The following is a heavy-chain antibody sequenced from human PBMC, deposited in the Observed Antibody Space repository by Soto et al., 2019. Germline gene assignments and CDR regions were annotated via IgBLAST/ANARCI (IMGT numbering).Heavy chain of an antibody. CDR1: GGSISSYY. D-gene: IGHD6-6*01. V-gene: IGHV4-59*01. CDR3: ARDLGQLDAFDI. J-gene: IGHJ3*02. Sequence: SETLSLTCTVSGGSISSYYWSWIRQPPGKGLEWIGYIYYSGSTNYNPSLKSRVTISVDTSKNQFSLKLSSVTAADTCVYYCARDLGQLDAFDIWGQGTMVTVSS. CDR2: IYYSGST.